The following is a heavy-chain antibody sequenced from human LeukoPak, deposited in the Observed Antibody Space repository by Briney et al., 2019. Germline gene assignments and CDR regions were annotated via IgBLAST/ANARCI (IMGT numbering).Heavy chain of an antibody. CDR1: GGSFSGYY. CDR3: ARMCVLSLVVTSDAFDI. CDR2: INHSGSA. J-gene: IGHJ3*02. D-gene: IGHD2-21*02. Sequence: SEALSLSCAVHGGSFSGYYWSWIRQPPGKGLEWVGEINHSGSANYNPSFKSRVTIPVDTSKDQVSLKLDSVTAADTAVYYCARMCVLSLVVTSDAFDIWGQGTMVTVSS. V-gene: IGHV4-34*01.